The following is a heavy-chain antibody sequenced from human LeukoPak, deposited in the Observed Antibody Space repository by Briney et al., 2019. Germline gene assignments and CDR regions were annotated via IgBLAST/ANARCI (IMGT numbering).Heavy chain of an antibody. J-gene: IGHJ4*02. Sequence: ASVTVSCTSSAYTFTIYYMHWVRQAPGQGQEWMGMINPIGGSTSYAQKFQGRVTMTRDTSTSTVYMELSSLRSEDTAVYYCARGTDAYYYDSSDVDYWGQGTLVTVSS. CDR3: ARGTDAYYYDSSDVDY. CDR2: INPIGGST. CDR1: AYTFTIYY. D-gene: IGHD3-22*01. V-gene: IGHV1-46*01.